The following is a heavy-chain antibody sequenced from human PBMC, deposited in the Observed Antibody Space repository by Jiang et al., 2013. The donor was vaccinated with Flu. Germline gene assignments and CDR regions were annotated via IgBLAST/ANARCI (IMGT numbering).Heavy chain of an antibody. V-gene: IGHV3-33*01. J-gene: IGHJ4*02. CDR1: GFTFNNYG. CDR2: IWYDGSNK. CDR3: ARDQSIKYQLLLPLDY. Sequence: QLVESGGGVVQPGRSLRLSCAASGFTFNNYGMHWVRQAPGKGLEWVAVIWYDGSNKYYADSVKGRFTISRDDSKNTLYLQMNSLRAEDTAVYYCARDQSIKYQLLLPLDYWGQGTLVTVSP. D-gene: IGHD2-2*01.